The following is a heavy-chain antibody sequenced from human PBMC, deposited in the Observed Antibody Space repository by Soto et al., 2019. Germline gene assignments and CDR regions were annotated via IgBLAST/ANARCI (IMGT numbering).Heavy chain of an antibody. CDR3: ASYAGYSRPVVY. Sequence: GGSLRLSCAASGFTFSSYWMHWVRQAPGKGLVWVSRINSDGSSTSYADSVKGRFTISRDNAKNTLYLQMNSLRAEDTAVYYCASYAGYSRPVVYWGQGTLVTVSS. D-gene: IGHD2-21*01. J-gene: IGHJ4*02. V-gene: IGHV3-74*01. CDR2: INSDGSST. CDR1: GFTFSSYW.